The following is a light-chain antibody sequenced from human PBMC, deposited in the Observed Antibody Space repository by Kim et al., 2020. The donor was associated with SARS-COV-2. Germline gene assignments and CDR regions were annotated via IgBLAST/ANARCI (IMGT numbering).Light chain of an antibody. CDR2: YDD. CDR3: SAWDDSLNIVV. CDR1: RSNIEDNA. V-gene: IGLV1-36*01. J-gene: IGLJ2*01. Sequence: QPVLTQPPSLSGAPRQRVTISCSGSRSNIEDNAVNWYQQLPGKAPRLLIYYDDMLPSGVSDRFSGSKSGTSASLAISGLQSEDEADYFCSAWDDSLNIVVFGGGTQLTVL.